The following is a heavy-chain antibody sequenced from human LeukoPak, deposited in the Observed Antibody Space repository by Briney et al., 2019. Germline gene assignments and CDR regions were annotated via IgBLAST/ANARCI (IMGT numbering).Heavy chain of an antibody. V-gene: IGHV3-53*01. CDR1: GFTVSSNY. CDR3: ARARTNWNHPYAGDYYYMDV. CDR2: IYSGGST. J-gene: IGHJ6*03. D-gene: IGHD1-1*01. Sequence: GGSLRLSCAASGFTVSSNYMIWVRQAPGKGLEWVSVIYSGGSTYYADSVKGRFTISRDNSKNTLYLQMNSLRAEDTAVYYCARARTNWNHPYAGDYYYMDVWGKGTTVTVSS.